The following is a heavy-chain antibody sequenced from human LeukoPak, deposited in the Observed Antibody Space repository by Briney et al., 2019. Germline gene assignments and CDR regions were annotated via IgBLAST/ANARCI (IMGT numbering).Heavy chain of an antibody. Sequence: GGSLRLSCAASGFTFSSYAMSWVRQAPGKGLEWVSGSGSGGGTYYADSVKGRFTISRDNSKNTLYLQINSLRAEDTAVYYCARVEMGTPRGAFDIWGQGTMVTVSS. V-gene: IGHV3-23*01. J-gene: IGHJ3*02. CDR1: GFTFSSYA. D-gene: IGHD5-24*01. CDR2: SGSGGGT. CDR3: ARVEMGTPRGAFDI.